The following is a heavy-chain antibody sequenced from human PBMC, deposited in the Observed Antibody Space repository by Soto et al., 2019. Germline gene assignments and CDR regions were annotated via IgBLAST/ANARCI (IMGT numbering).Heavy chain of an antibody. V-gene: IGHV4-59*01. CDR2: IYYSGGT. CDR3: ARWAETSNYDFWSGYYRDAFDI. CDR1: GGSISSYY. J-gene: IGHJ3*02. Sequence: QVQLQESGPGLVKPSETLSLTCTVSGGSISSYYWSWIRQPPGKGLEWIGYIYYSGGTNYNPSLSSRVTISVDQSKNQFSLKLSSVTAADTAVYYCARWAETSNYDFWSGYYRDAFDIWGQGTMVTVSS. D-gene: IGHD3-3*01.